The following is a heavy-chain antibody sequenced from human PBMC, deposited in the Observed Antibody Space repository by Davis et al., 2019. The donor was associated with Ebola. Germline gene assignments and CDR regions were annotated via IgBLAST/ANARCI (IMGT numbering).Heavy chain of an antibody. CDR1: GFTFSNYA. V-gene: IGHV3-7*01. CDR2: IKQDGSEK. D-gene: IGHD3-22*01. CDR3: ARVVTMIVVT. Sequence: GESLKISCAASGFTFSNYAMNWVRQAPGKGLEWVANIKQDGSEKYYVDSVKGRFTISRDNAKNSLYLQMNSLRAEDTAVYYCARVVTMIVVTWGQGTLVTVSS. J-gene: IGHJ4*02.